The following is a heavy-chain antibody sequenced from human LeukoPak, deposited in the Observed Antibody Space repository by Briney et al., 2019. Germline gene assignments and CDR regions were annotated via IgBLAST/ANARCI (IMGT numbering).Heavy chain of an antibody. Sequence: GASVKVSCKASGYTFTGYYMHWVRQAPGQGLEWMGWINPNSGGTNYAQKFQGRVTMTRDTSISTAYMELSRLRSDDTAVYYCARVPPTNYNWNAGVDIWGQGTMVTVSS. J-gene: IGHJ3*02. CDR1: GYTFTGYY. V-gene: IGHV1-2*02. CDR3: ARVPPTNYNWNAGVDI. CDR2: INPNSGGT. D-gene: IGHD1-20*01.